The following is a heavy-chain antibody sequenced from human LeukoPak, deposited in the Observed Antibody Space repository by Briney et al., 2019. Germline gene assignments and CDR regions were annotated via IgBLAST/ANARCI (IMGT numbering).Heavy chain of an antibody. CDR1: GFTFSSYW. J-gene: IGHJ4*02. CDR3: ARQGGYSFPRYYFDY. CDR2: IKQDGSEK. Sequence: GGSLRLSCAASGFTFSSYWMCWVRQAPGKGLEWVANIKQDGSEKYYVDSVKGRFTISRDNAKNSLYLQMNSLRAEDTAVYYCARQGGYSFPRYYFDYWGQGTLVTVSS. V-gene: IGHV3-7*01. D-gene: IGHD5-18*01.